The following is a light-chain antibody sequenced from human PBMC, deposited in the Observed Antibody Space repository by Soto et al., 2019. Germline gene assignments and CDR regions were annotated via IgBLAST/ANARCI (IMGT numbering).Light chain of an antibody. V-gene: IGKV1-5*03. CDR2: EAS. Sequence: DIQMTQSPSTLSASVGDRVTITCRASQSISIWLAWYQQKPGKAPKLLIYEASNLESGVPSRCSGSGSGTEFTLTVSSLQPDDFATYYCQHYNSYWVTFGGGTKVEIK. J-gene: IGKJ4*01. CDR1: QSISIW. CDR3: QHYNSYWVT.